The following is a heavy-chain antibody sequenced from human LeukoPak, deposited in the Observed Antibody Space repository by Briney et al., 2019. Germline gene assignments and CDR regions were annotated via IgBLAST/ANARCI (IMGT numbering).Heavy chain of an antibody. CDR2: IYPGDSDT. Sequence: GESLKISCKVSGYTFTSYWIGWVRQMPGKGLEWMGIIYPGDSDTRYSPSFQGQITISADKSINTAYLQWSSLKASDTAMYYCARHILARYTYSYDGKDVWGQGTTVTVSS. CDR3: ARHILARYTYSYDGKDV. D-gene: IGHD5-18*01. J-gene: IGHJ6*02. V-gene: IGHV5-51*01. CDR1: GYTFTSYW.